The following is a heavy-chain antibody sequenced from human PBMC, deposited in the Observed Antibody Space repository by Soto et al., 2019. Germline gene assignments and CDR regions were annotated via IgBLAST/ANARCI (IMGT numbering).Heavy chain of an antibody. Sequence: PSETLSLTCAVSGYSISSGYYWGWIRQPPGKGLEWIGSIYHSGSTYYNPSLKSRVTISVDTSKNQFSLKLSSVTAADTAVYYCARGFRGGYSSSSRMWFDPWGQGTLVTVSS. CDR3: ARGFRGGYSSSSRMWFDP. CDR2: IYHSGST. V-gene: IGHV4-38-2*01. D-gene: IGHD6-6*01. CDR1: GYSISSGYY. J-gene: IGHJ5*02.